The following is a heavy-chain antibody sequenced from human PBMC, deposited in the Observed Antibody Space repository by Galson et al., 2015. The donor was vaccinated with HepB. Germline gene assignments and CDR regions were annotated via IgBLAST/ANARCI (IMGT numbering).Heavy chain of an antibody. CDR2: IDWDDDK. CDR3: ARTTGIAVAGKIYYYYGMDV. J-gene: IGHJ6*02. V-gene: IGHV2-70*04. Sequence: PALVKPTQTLTLTCTFSGFSLSTSGMRVSWIRQPPGKALEWLARIDWDDDKFYGTSLKTRLTISKDTSKNQVVLTMTNMDPVDTATYYCARTTGIAVAGKIYYYYGMDVWGQGTTVTVSS. CDR1: GFSLSTSGMR. D-gene: IGHD6-19*01.